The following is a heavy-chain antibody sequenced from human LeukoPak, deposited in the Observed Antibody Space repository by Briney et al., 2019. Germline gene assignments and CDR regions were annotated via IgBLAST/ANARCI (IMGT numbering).Heavy chain of an antibody. CDR1: GFTFSNYG. CDR3: ARDLEDSSPFGAFDM. CDR2: ICYDGIRK. V-gene: IGHV3-33*01. D-gene: IGHD3-22*01. J-gene: IGHJ3*02. Sequence: GGSLRLSCAASGFTFSNYGMHWVRQVPGKGLEWVAAICYDGIRKYYADSVKGRLTISSDNSKNTLYLQMNSLRAEDTAVYYCARDLEDSSPFGAFDMWGQGTMITASS.